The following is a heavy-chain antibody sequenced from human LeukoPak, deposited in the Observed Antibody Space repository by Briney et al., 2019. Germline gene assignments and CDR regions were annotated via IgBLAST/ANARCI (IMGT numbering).Heavy chain of an antibody. Sequence: SETLSLTCAVYGGSFSGYYWSWIRQPPGKGLEWIGRIYTSGSTNYNPSLKSRVTMSVDTSKNQFSLKLSSVTAADTAVYYCARQSRRDGYNSPSYYYYYGMDVWGQGTTVTVSS. V-gene: IGHV4-59*10. CDR1: GGSFSGYY. CDR3: ARQSRRDGYNSPSYYYYYGMDV. D-gene: IGHD5-24*01. J-gene: IGHJ6*02. CDR2: IYTSGST.